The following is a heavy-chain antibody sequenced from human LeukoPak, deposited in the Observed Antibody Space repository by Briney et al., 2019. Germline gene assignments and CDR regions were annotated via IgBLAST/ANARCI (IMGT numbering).Heavy chain of an antibody. CDR1: GFTFLDYA. J-gene: IGHJ4*02. CDR2: MSYDGNNN. V-gene: IGHV3-30-3*01. CDR3: TREWGAAADY. D-gene: IGHD6-13*01. Sequence: PGRSLRLSCVTSGFTFLDYAVHWVRQAPGKGLEWVAVMSYDGNNNYYVDSVKGRLTLSRDSSKNTLYLQMNSLRPEDTAVYYCTREWGAAADYWGQGTLVTVSS.